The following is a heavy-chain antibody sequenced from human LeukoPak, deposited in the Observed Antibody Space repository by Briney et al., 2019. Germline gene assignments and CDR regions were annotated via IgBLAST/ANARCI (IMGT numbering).Heavy chain of an antibody. CDR1: GYTFTGYY. Sequence: GASVKVFCKASGYTFTGYYMHWVRQAPGQGLEWMGWINPNSGGTNYAQKFQGRVTMTRDTSISTAYMELSRLRSDDTAVYYCARDHEATTPHFDYWGQGTLVTVSS. D-gene: IGHD5-12*01. J-gene: IGHJ4*02. CDR3: ARDHEATTPHFDY. V-gene: IGHV1-2*02. CDR2: INPNSGGT.